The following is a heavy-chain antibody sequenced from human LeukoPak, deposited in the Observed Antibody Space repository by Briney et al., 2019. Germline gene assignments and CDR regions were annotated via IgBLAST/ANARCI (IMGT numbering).Heavy chain of an antibody. CDR2: ISGTSRTI. CDR1: GFIFSSYS. CDR3: ARDRYGGYERDY. J-gene: IGHJ4*02. V-gene: IGHV3-48*02. D-gene: IGHD5-12*01. Sequence: PGGSLRLSCAASGFIFSSYSMNWVRQAPGKGLEWIAYISGTSRTIYYADSVKGRFTISRGNAKSSLYLQMNNLRDDDTAVYYCARDRYGGYERDYWGQGNLVTVSS.